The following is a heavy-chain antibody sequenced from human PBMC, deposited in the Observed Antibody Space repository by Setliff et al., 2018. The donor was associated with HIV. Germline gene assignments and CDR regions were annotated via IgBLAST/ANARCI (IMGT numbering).Heavy chain of an antibody. D-gene: IGHD3-16*01. CDR1: GGSISSGYY. Sequence: PSETLSLTCTVSGGSISSGYYWGWIRQPPGKGLEWIGYIYYSGSTNYNTSLKSRVTISVDTSKNQFSLKLNSVTAADTAVYYCARSGGPTFDPWGQGTLVTVSS. J-gene: IGHJ5*02. V-gene: IGHV4-61*01. CDR2: IYYSGST. CDR3: ARSGGPTFDP.